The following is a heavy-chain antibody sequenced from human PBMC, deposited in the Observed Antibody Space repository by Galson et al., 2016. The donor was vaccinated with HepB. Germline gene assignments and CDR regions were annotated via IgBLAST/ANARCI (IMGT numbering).Heavy chain of an antibody. CDR2: IYGGNGNT. CDR1: GYTFTSYI. CDR3: ARAVGRITYSRGHHPRFDY. V-gene: IGHV1-3*01. Sequence: SVKVSCKASGYTFTSYIVHWLRQAPGQRLEWMGFIYGGNGNTKSSQRFQDRVTFTRDASATTAYMELRSLRSEDTAVYYCARAVGRITYSRGHHPRFDYWGQGARLTVSS. D-gene: IGHD4-11*01. J-gene: IGHJ4*02.